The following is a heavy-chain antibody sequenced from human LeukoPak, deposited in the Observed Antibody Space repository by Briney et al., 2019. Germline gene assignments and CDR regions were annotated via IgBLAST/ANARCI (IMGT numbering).Heavy chain of an antibody. V-gene: IGHV3-30-3*01. J-gene: IGHJ4*02. Sequence: GGSLRLSCAASGFTFSSYAMHWVRQVPGKGLEWVAVISYDGSNKYYADSVKGRFTISRDNSKNTLYLQMNSLRAEDTAVYYCARHGAAAGTMELDYWGQGTLVPVSS. D-gene: IGHD6-13*01. CDR3: ARHGAAAGTMELDY. CDR2: ISYDGSNK. CDR1: GFTFSSYA.